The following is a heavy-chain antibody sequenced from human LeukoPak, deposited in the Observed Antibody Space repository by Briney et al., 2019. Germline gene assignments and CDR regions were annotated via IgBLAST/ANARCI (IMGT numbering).Heavy chain of an antibody. D-gene: IGHD6-6*01. CDR2: INPNTGST. Sequence: ASVKVSCTASGYIFTSYYMHWVRQAPGQGLEWMGWINPNTGSTNFAQKFQGRIAMMRATSITTFYMELNSLRSDDTAVYYCARDDRPPTWGWYRSSSESPPSTLDYWGQGTVVTVSS. V-gene: IGHV1-2*02. J-gene: IGHJ4*02. CDR1: GYIFTSYY. CDR3: ARDDRPPTWGWYRSSSESPPSTLDY.